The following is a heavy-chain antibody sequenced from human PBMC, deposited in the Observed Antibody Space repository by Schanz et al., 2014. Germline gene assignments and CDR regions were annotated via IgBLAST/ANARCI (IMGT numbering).Heavy chain of an antibody. J-gene: IGHJ3*01. D-gene: IGHD3-16*01. Sequence: QVHLVESGGGVVQPGRSLRLSCAASGFTFSSYGMHWVRQAPGQGLEKVAVTSTDGTKTYYAASVRGRFTISRDNSKNTVYLQMNSLRSEDTAVYYCTRDRGALINHNDALDLWGQGTMVSVSS. CDR2: TSTDGTKT. CDR1: GFTFSSYG. CDR3: TRDRGALINHNDALDL. V-gene: IGHV3-30*19.